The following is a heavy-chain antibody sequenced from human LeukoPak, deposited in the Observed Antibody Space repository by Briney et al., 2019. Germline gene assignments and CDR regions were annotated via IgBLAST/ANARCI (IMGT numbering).Heavy chain of an antibody. CDR3: ARAQVVRGVIMYFDY. V-gene: IGHV1-8*01. CDR1: GYTFTSYD. CDR2: MNPNSGNT. Sequence: ASVKVSCKASGYTFTSYDINWVRQATGQGLERMGWMNPNSGNTGYAQKFQGRVTMTRDTSIGTAYMELRSLRSDDTAVYYCARAQVVRGVIMYFDYWGQGTLVTVSS. J-gene: IGHJ4*02. D-gene: IGHD3-10*01.